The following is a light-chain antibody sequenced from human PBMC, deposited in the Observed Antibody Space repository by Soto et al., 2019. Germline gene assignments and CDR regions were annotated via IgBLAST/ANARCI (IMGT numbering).Light chain of an antibody. J-gene: IGKJ4*01. V-gene: IGKV3-11*01. Sequence: PGERVTLSYRASQSVSNSYLTWYQQKPGQAPRLLVYDASNRATGIPARFSGSGSGTDFTLTISSLEPEDFAVYYCQQRSNWPLTFGGGTKEDIK. CDR3: QQRSNWPLT. CDR1: QSVSNSY. CDR2: DAS.